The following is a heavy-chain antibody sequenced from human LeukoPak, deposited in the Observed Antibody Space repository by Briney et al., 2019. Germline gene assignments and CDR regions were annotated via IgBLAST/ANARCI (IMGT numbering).Heavy chain of an antibody. CDR1: GYTFTGYY. CDR2: INPNSGGT. CDR3: ARKYGSGPDGGEDY. J-gene: IGHJ4*02. Sequence: GASVKVSCKASGYTFTGYYMHWVRQAPGQGLEWMGWINPNSGGTNYAQKFQGRVTMTRDTSISTAYMELSRLRSDDTAVYYCARKYGSGPDGGEDYWGQGTLVTVSS. D-gene: IGHD3-10*01. V-gene: IGHV1-2*02.